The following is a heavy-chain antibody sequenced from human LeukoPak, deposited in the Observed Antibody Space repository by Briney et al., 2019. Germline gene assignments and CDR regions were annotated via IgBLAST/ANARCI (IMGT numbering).Heavy chain of an antibody. V-gene: IGHV3-23*01. D-gene: IGHD3-22*01. CDR1: GFTFSSYA. Sequence: PGGSLRLPCAASGFTFSSYAMSWVRQAPGKGLEWVSAISGSGGSTYYADSVKGRFTISRDNSKNTLYLQMNSLRAEDTAVYYCAKIPMIVVVITTGAFDIWGQGTMVTVSS. J-gene: IGHJ3*02. CDR2: ISGSGGST. CDR3: AKIPMIVVVITTGAFDI.